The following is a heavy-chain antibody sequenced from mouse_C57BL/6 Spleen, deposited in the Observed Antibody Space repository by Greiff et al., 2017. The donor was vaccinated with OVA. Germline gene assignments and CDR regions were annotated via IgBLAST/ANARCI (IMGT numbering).Heavy chain of an antibody. Sequence: EVKLVESGGGLVQPGGSLKLSCAASGFTFSDYYMYWVRQTPEKRLEWVAYISNGGGSTYYPDTVKGRFTISRDNAKNTLYLQMSRLKSEDTAMYYCARQGTGDWFAYWGQGTLVTVSA. CDR1: GFTFSDYY. J-gene: IGHJ3*01. CDR2: ISNGGGST. D-gene: IGHD4-1*01. CDR3: ARQGTGDWFAY. V-gene: IGHV5-12*01.